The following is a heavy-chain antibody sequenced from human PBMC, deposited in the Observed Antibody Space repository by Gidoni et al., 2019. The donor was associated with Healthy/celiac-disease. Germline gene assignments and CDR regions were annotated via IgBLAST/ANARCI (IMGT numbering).Heavy chain of an antibody. CDR2: INPNRGGT. D-gene: IGHD3-9*01. CDR3: ARSYDILTGWRGNLDY. CDR1: GYTFTGYY. V-gene: IGHV1-2*02. Sequence: QVQLVQSGAEVKKPGASVKVSCTASGYTFTGYYMHWVRQAPGQGLEWMGWINPNRGGTNDAQKLKGRVTMTRETSISTAYMELSRLRSDDTAVYYCARSYDILTGWRGNLDYWGQGTLVTVSS. J-gene: IGHJ4*02.